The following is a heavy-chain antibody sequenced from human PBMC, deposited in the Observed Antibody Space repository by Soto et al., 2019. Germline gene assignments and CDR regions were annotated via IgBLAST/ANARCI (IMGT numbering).Heavy chain of an antibody. V-gene: IGHV3-13*01. D-gene: IGHD3-16*01. Sequence: GGSLRLSCAASGFTFSSYDMHWVRQATGKGLEWVSAIATAGDTYYPGSVKGRFTISRENAKDSLYLQMNSLRAEDTAVYYCARVYGEPFTEPYYYSGMDVWGQGTTVTVSS. CDR2: IATAGDT. J-gene: IGHJ6*02. CDR3: ARVYGEPFTEPYYYSGMDV. CDR1: GFTFSSYD.